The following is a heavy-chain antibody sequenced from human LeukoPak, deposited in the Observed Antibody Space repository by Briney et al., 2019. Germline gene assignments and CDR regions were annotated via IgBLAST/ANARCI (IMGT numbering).Heavy chain of an antibody. CDR2: ISAYNGNT. V-gene: IGHV1-18*01. CDR1: GYTFTSYG. Sequence: ASVKVSCKASGYTFTSYGISWVRQAPGQGLEWMGWISAYNGNTNYAQKLQGRVTMTTDTSTSTAYMELRSLRSDDTAVYYCATRWTVTTSYAFDIWGQGTMVTVSS. CDR3: ATRWTVTTSYAFDI. D-gene: IGHD4-11*01. J-gene: IGHJ3*02.